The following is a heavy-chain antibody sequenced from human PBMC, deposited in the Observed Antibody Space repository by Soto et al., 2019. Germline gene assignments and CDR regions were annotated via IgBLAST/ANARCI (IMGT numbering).Heavy chain of an antibody. CDR3: ARNEGRGDYYYGMDV. CDR2: IIPILGIA. D-gene: IGHD3-10*01. V-gene: IGHV1-69*02. Sequence: QVQLVQSGAEVKKPGSSVKVSCKASGGTFSSYTISWVRQAPGQGLEWMGRIIPILGIANYAQKFQGRVTITADKSTSTAYMELSRLRSEDTAVYYCARNEGRGDYYYGMDVWGQGTTVTVSS. J-gene: IGHJ6*02. CDR1: GGTFSSYT.